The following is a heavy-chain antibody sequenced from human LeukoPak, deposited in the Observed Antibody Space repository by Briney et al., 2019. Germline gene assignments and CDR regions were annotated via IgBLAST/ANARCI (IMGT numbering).Heavy chain of an antibody. J-gene: IGHJ6*03. D-gene: IGHD5-24*01. Sequence: KPSETLSLTCTVSGGSISSSSYYWGWIRQPPGKGLEWIGSIYHSGSTYYNPSLKSRVTISVDTSKNQFSLKLSSVTAADTAVYYCARVRWGYIGRSGYMDVWGKGTTVTVSS. CDR1: GGSISSSSYY. V-gene: IGHV4-39*07. CDR2: IYHSGST. CDR3: ARVRWGYIGRSGYMDV.